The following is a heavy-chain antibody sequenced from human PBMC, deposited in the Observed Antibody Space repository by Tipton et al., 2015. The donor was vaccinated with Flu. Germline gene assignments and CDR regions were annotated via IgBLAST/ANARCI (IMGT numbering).Heavy chain of an antibody. D-gene: IGHD3-22*01. J-gene: IGHJ3*02. CDR1: GFSISINW. Sequence: SLRLSCVASGFSISINWMTWVRQAPGKGLEWVANIKQDGREKYYVDSVKGRFTIPRDNAKNSLYLQMNSLRAEDTAVYYCARDMSSGSWPSYAGSGPSSANDAFDIWGQGTMVTVSS. CDR3: ARDMSSGSWPSYAGSGPSSANDAFDI. CDR2: IKQDGREK. V-gene: IGHV3-7*01.